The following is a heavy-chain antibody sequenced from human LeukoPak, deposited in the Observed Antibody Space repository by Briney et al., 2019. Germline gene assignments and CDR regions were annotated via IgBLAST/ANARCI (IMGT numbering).Heavy chain of an antibody. CDR1: GFTFSDYY. CDR2: ISSGGSTI. V-gene: IGHV3-11*01. D-gene: IGHD3-10*01. Sequence: GGSLRLSCAASGFTFSDYYMSWIRQAPGKGLEWVSYISSGGSTIDYADSVKGRFTISRDNAKNSLYLQMNSLTAEATAVYYCARDRASRYGMDVWGQGTTVTVSS. J-gene: IGHJ6*02. CDR3: ARDRASRYGMDV.